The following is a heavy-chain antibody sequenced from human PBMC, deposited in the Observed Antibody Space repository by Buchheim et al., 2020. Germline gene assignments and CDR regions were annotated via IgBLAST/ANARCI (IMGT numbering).Heavy chain of an antibody. J-gene: IGHJ4*02. CDR2: IYTSGST. CDR1: GGSISSGSYY. CDR3: ARDGDTGYCSSTSCWYYFDY. V-gene: IGHV4-61*02. Sequence: QVQLQESGPGLVKPSQTLSLTCTVSGGSISSGSYYWSWIRQPAGKGLEWIGRIYTSGSTNYNPSLKSRVTISVDTSKNQFSLKLSSVTAADTAVYYCARDGDTGYCSSTSCWYYFDYWGQGTL. D-gene: IGHD2-2*01.